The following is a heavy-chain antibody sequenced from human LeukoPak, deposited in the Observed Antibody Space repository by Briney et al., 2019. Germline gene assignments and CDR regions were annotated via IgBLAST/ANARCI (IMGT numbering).Heavy chain of an antibody. D-gene: IGHD3-10*01. Sequence: HPGGSLRLSCAASGFTFSNYWMHWVRQAPGRGLEWVANIKQDGGERYYVDSVKGRFTISRDNAKNSLYLQMNSLRAEDTAVYYCTREYYYGSGSYYNGYWGQGTLVTVSS. CDR3: TREYYYGSGSYYNGY. J-gene: IGHJ4*02. CDR1: GFTFSNYW. CDR2: IKQDGGER. V-gene: IGHV3-7*04.